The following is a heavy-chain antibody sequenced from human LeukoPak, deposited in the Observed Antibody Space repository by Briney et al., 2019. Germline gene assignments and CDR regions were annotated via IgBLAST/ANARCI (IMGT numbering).Heavy chain of an antibody. D-gene: IGHD1-26*01. CDR3: AKSRVPYSGSSHYPFDY. V-gene: IGHV3-33*06. CDR2: IWCDGSNK. J-gene: IGHJ4*02. CDR1: GFTFSSYG. Sequence: PGGSLRLSCAASGFTFSSYGMHWVRQAPGKGLEWVAVIWCDGSNKYYADSVKGRFTISRDNSKNTLYLQMNSLRAEDTAVNYCAKSRVPYSGSSHYPFDYWGQGTLVTVSS.